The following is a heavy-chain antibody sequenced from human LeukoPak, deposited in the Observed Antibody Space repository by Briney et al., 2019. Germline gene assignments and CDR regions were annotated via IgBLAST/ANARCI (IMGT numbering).Heavy chain of an antibody. D-gene: IGHD6-13*01. J-gene: IGHJ4*02. CDR2: VYYTGST. CDR3: ARQGGYSSSPDF. Sequence: SETLSLTCSVSGDSLSTSSYYWGWIRQPPGKGLEWIGSVYYTGSTYYNPSLKSRVTISVDTSKNQFSLKLSSVTAADTAVYYCARQGGYSSSPDFWGQGTLVTVSS. CDR1: GDSLSTSSYY. V-gene: IGHV4-39*07.